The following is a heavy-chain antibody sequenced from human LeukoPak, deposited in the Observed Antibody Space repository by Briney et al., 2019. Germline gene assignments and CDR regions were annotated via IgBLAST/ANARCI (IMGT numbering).Heavy chain of an antibody. CDR3: ARSLVTSIAARDV. CDR1: GFTFSSYA. D-gene: IGHD6-6*01. V-gene: IGHV3-23*01. Sequence: PGGSLRLSCAASGFTFSSYAMSWVRQAPGKGLEWVSAISGGGISTYYADSVKGRFTISRDNAKNSLYLQMNSLRAEDTAVYYCARSLVTSIAARDVWGQGTTVTVSS. CDR2: ISGGGIST. J-gene: IGHJ6*02.